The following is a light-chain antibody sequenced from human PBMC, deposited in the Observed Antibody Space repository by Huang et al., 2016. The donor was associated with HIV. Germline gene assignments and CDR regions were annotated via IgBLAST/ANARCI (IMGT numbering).Light chain of an antibody. CDR1: QNIDND. CDR2: SAS. CDR3: QQSYTTPKYT. V-gene: IGKV1-39*01. Sequence: DIQMTQSPLSLSASVGDRVTITCRASQNIDNDLNWYQQKPGKAPKLLIFSASNLHSGGPSRFSGSASGPYVALTINGLQPDDFATYYCQQSYTTPKYTFGQGTNLDIK. J-gene: IGKJ2*01.